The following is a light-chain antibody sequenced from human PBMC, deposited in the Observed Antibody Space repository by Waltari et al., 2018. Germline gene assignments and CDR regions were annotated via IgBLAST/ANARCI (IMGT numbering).Light chain of an antibody. Sequence: FVLTQPPSVSESRGKTVTISCTRSSGSLARTQVQWYHQRPGGAPTILIYADTQSPSGVPDRFSASIDVSSNSASLTISGLKTEDEADYYCQSLDSTSPVIFGGGTRVTVL. CDR2: ADT. CDR1: SGSLARTQ. CDR3: QSLDSTSPVI. J-gene: IGLJ2*01. V-gene: IGLV6-57*03.